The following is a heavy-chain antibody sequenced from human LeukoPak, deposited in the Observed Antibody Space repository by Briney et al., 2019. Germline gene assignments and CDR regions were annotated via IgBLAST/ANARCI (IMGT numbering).Heavy chain of an antibody. D-gene: IGHD2-21*01. V-gene: IGHV3-23*01. CDR3: AKFHIVVVNGYFDY. Sequence: GGSLRLTCAASGFTFSSYAMSWVRQAPGKGLEWVSAIGGSGDTTYYADSVKGRFTISRDYSKNTLYLQMNSLRAEDTAVYYCAKFHIVVVNGYFDYWGQGTLVTVSS. J-gene: IGHJ4*02. CDR1: GFTFSSYA. CDR2: IGGSGDTT.